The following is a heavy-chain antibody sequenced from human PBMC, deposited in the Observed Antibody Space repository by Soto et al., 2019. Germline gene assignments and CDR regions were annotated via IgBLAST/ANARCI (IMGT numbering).Heavy chain of an antibody. Sequence: LRLSCAASGFTFSSYAMHWVRQAPGKGLEWVAVISYDGSNKYYADSVKGRFTISRDNSKNTLYLQMDSLRAEDTAVYYCARLLVGANDYWGQGTLVTVSS. CDR3: ARLLVGANDY. CDR2: ISYDGSNK. CDR1: GFTFSSYA. J-gene: IGHJ4*02. D-gene: IGHD1-26*01. V-gene: IGHV3-30-3*01.